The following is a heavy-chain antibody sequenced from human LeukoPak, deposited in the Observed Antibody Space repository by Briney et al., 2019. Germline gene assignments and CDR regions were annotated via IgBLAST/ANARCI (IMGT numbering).Heavy chain of an antibody. CDR2: IATGGYTL. J-gene: IGHJ1*01. D-gene: IGHD2/OR15-2a*01. CDR3: ATSSFYGQL. CDR1: GFSYSDTY. Sequence: PGGSLRLSCAASGFSYSDTYMSWIRQAPGKGLEWIAYIATGGYTLDYADSVRGRFTVPRDNAKNSLYLQMNSLRVEDTAVYYCATSSFYGQLWGQGTLVTVSS. V-gene: IGHV3-11*01.